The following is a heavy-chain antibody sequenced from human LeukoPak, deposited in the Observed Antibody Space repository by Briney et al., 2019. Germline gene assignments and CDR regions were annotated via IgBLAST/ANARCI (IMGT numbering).Heavy chain of an antibody. V-gene: IGHV3-23*01. CDR3: AKPPYGNSDYYPFDS. CDR2: ISGSGYST. D-gene: IGHD3-22*01. CDR1: GFTFSTNA. J-gene: IGHJ4*02. Sequence: GGSLRLSCAASGFTFSTNAMSWVRQAPGKGLEWVSAISGSGYSTYYADSVKGRFTISRDNSKNTLYLQVNSLRAEDTAVYYCAKPPYGNSDYYPFDSWGQGTLVSVSS.